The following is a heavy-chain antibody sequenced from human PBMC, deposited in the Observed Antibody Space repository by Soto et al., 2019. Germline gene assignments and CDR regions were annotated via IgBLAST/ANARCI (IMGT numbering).Heavy chain of an antibody. D-gene: IGHD3-10*01. CDR2: ISYDERNK. Sequence: QVQLVESGGGVVQPGGSLRLSCAASGFTFSSYGMHWVRQAPGKGLEWVAGISYDERNKYYVDSGKGRFTISRDNSKNTLFLQMNSLRVEDSAVYYCTNGRGQPLAREFDYWGQGTLVTVSS. CDR1: GFTFSSYG. J-gene: IGHJ4*02. V-gene: IGHV3-30*18. CDR3: TNGRGQPLAREFDY.